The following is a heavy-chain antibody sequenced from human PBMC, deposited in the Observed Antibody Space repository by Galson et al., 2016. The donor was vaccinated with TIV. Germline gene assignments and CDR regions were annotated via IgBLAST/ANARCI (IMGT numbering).Heavy chain of an antibody. Sequence: SLRLSCAASGFAVSTNYMSWVRQAPGKGLEWVSVLYTNEKTFYVDSVKGRFTISRDNSENTLYLQMNSLRPEDTAMYYCARHGWEVAVSSPFDQWGQGTLVTVSS. CDR2: LYTNEKT. J-gene: IGHJ4*02. CDR1: GFAVSTNY. CDR3: ARHGWEVAVSSPFDQ. D-gene: IGHD6-19*01. V-gene: IGHV3-53*05.